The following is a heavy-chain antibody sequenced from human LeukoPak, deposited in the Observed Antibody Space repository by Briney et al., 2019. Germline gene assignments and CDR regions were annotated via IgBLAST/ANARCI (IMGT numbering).Heavy chain of an antibody. Sequence: GGSLRLSCATSGFTFWNYRMNWVRQAPGRGLKWVSSIDGTSTNIYYADSVKGRFTISRDNAKNSVYLQMSSLRAEDTAVYYCARDDPSMIAALHYWGQGTLVTVSS. D-gene: IGHD6-6*01. J-gene: IGHJ4*02. CDR2: IDGTSTNI. CDR1: GFTFWNYR. CDR3: ARDDPSMIAALHY. V-gene: IGHV3-21*01.